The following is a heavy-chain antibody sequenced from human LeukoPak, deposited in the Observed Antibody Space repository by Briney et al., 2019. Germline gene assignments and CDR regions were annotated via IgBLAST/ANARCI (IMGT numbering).Heavy chain of an antibody. Sequence: GGSLRLSCAASAFTFSLYGIHWIRQAPGKGMEWVAGISSDGNDKYYGESVKGRLIISRDNFRNTVNLEMSRLRPEDSGLYYCVRDLTYGARFDYWGQGTLVTVSS. CDR3: VRDLTYGARFDY. D-gene: IGHD4-17*01. CDR1: AFTFSLYG. CDR2: ISSDGNDK. V-gene: IGHV3-30*03. J-gene: IGHJ4*02.